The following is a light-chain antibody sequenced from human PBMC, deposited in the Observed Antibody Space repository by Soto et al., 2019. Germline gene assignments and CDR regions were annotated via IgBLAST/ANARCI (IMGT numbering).Light chain of an antibody. V-gene: IGKV3-15*01. CDR2: GAS. CDR1: QSVSNK. Sequence: ILMTQSPVILSVSPGERATLSCRASQSVSNKLAWYQQRPGRAPSLLIYGASTRPTGIPARFSGSGSGTEFTLTISSLQSEDFAVYYCQQYNQWPQFTFGPGTRVDIK. CDR3: QQYNQWPQFT. J-gene: IGKJ3*01.